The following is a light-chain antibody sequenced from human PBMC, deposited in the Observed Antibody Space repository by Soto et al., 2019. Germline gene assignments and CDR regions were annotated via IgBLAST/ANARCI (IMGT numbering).Light chain of an antibody. V-gene: IGLV2-14*01. CDR1: NSDVGDYNY. CDR3: GSYTSSATFV. J-gene: IGLJ1*01. CDR2: EVS. Sequence: QSALTQPASVSGSPGQSITISCTGTNSDVGDYNYVSWYQRHPGKAPKVMIYEVSNRPSGVSNRFSGSKSGNTASLTISGLQAEDEADYYCGSYTSSATFVFGTGTKVTVL.